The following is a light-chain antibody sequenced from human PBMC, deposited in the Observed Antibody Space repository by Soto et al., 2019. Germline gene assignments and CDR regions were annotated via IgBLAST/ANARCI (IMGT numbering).Light chain of an antibody. CDR2: GAS. CDR1: QGISNY. J-gene: IGKJ3*01. Sequence: DIQMTQSPSSLSASVGDRVTITCRASQGISNYVAWYQQKPGKVPQLLIYGASTLQLGVPSRFSGGGSGADFTLPISSLQPEDVATYYCQKYDRAPFTFGPGTKVDVK. CDR3: QKYDRAPFT. V-gene: IGKV1-27*01.